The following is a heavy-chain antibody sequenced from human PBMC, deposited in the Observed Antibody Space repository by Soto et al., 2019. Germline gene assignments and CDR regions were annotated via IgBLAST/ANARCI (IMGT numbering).Heavy chain of an antibody. V-gene: IGHV3-23*01. J-gene: IGHJ4*02. D-gene: IGHD2-15*01. Sequence: GGSLRLSCAASGFTFSSYAMSWVRQAPGKGLEWVSAISGSGGSTYYADSVKGRFTISRDNSKNTLYLQMNSLRAEDTAVYYCAKDRDGYCSGGSCYQSFDYWGQGTLVTVSS. CDR2: ISGSGGST. CDR3: AKDRDGYCSGGSCYQSFDY. CDR1: GFTFSSYA.